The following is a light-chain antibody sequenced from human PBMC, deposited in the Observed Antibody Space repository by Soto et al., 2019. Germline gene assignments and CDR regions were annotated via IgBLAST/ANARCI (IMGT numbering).Light chain of an antibody. V-gene: IGKV3-15*01. Sequence: EIVLTQSPNTLYLSPGERATLFCRASQSVSSNLAWYQQQPGQPPRLLIYGASTRVTGIPARFSGSGSGTEFTLTISSLQSEDFALYYCQQYDKWPWTFGQGTKVDI. CDR3: QQYDKWPWT. CDR2: GAS. J-gene: IGKJ1*01. CDR1: QSVSSN.